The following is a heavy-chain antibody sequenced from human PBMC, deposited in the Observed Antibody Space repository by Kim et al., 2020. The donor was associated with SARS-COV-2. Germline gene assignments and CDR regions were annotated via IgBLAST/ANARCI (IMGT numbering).Heavy chain of an antibody. Sequence: SVKGRFTISRDNAKNTLYLQMNSLRAEDTSVYFCARAAASNYGGNPPFDFWGQGTLVTVSS. CDR3: ARAAASNYGGNPPFDF. J-gene: IGHJ4*02. V-gene: IGHV3-74*01. D-gene: IGHD4-17*01.